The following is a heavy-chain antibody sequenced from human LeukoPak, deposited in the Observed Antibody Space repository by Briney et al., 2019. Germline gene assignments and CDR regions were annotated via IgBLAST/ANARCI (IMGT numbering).Heavy chain of an antibody. V-gene: IGHV3-74*01. CDR2: INTDGTRT. CDR1: GFTFSTYW. CDR3: ARGHPWELSSFFDY. Sequence: PGGSLRLSCAASGFTFSTYWMHWVRQAPGKGLVWLSRINTDGTRTTYADSVKGRFTTSRDTAKNTLYLQMNSLRVEDTAVYYCARGHPWELSSFFDYWGQGTLVTVSS. J-gene: IGHJ4*02. D-gene: IGHD1-26*01.